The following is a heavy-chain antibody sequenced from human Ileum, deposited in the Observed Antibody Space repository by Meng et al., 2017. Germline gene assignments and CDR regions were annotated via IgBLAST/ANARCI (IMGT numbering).Heavy chain of an antibody. Sequence: QVQLQQWGAGLLKPSEALSLTCAVSGGAVTGRSYYWTWIRQPPGKGLEWIGYVFDSGTTKYNPSLSSRVSISSDTSQNQFSLKLTSLTTADTAVYYCATDVYGDGLAYLDHWGQGSLVTVSS. D-gene: IGHD4-17*01. CDR2: VFDSGTT. V-gene: IGHV4-61*01. CDR3: ATDVYGDGLAYLDH. CDR1: GGAVTGRSYY. J-gene: IGHJ4*02.